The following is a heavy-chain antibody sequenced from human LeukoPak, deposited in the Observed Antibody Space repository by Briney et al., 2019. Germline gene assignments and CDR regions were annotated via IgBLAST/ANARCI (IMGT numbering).Heavy chain of an antibody. J-gene: IGHJ4*02. CDR1: GFTFSDQR. CDR3: ARGPASGAWLIDY. V-gene: IGHV3-48*04. Sequence: GGSLRLSCVASGFTFSDQRMNWVRQVPGKGLEWLSYISGSSDSIDYADSVKGRFAISRDNAKNSLYLQMDSLRAEDTAVYYCARGPASGAWLIDYWGQGILVTVSS. D-gene: IGHD6-19*01. CDR2: ISGSSDSI.